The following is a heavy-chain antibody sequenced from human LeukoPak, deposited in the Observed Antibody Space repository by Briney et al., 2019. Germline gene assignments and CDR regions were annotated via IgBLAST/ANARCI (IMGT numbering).Heavy chain of an antibody. CDR3: AKSSPIAAAGEVSDF. J-gene: IGHJ4*02. CDR1: GFTFSSYA. CDR2: ISGSGGSR. D-gene: IGHD6-13*01. V-gene: IGHV3-23*01. Sequence: GGSLRLSCAASGFTFSSYAMSWVRQAPGTGLEWLSAISGSGGSRYYAGSLKGRFTISRDNSKSTLYLQMKSLRAEDTAVYYCAKSSPIAAAGEVSDFWGQGTLVTVSS.